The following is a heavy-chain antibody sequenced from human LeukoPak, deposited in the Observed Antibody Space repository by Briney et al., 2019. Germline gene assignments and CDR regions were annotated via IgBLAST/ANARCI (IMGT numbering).Heavy chain of an antibody. CDR3: ARAPGGFYYDSSGYPGDWFDP. CDR2: IYHSGST. D-gene: IGHD3-22*01. J-gene: IGHJ5*02. Sequence: SGTLSLTCAVSGGSISSSNWWSWVRQPPGKGLEWIGSIYHSGSTYYNPSLKSRVTISVDTSKNQFSLRLSSVTAADTAVYYCARAPGGFYYDSSGYPGDWFDPWGQGTLVTVSS. V-gene: IGHV4-4*02. CDR1: GGSISSSNW.